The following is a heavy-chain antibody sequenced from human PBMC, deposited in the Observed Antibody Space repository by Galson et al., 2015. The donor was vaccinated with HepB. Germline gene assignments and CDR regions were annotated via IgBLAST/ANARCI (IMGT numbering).Heavy chain of an antibody. J-gene: IGHJ6*03. V-gene: IGHV1-24*01. CDR3: AAAEEIYYYYYMDV. Sequence: SVKVSCKVSGYTLTELSMHWVRQAPGKGREWMGGFDPEDGETIYAQKFQGRVTMTEDTSTDTAYMELSSLRSEDTAVYYCAAAEEIYYYYYMDVWGKGTTVTVSS. D-gene: IGHD2-15*01. CDR2: FDPEDGET. CDR1: GYTLTELS.